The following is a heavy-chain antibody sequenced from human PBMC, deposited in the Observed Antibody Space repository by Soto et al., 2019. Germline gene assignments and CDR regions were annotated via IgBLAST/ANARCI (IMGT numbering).Heavy chain of an antibody. CDR2: IREDGNER. CDR1: GFSFSDFW. J-gene: IGHJ4*02. D-gene: IGHD3-3*01. V-gene: IGHV3-7*05. CDR3: VSYALWSNFDY. Sequence: EVQLVESGGALVQPGGSLRLSCAASGFSFSDFWMRWVRQAPGKGLEWVANIREDGNERYYVDSVKGRFTISRDNARNLLYLQMNSLRAEDTAVYFCVSYALWSNFDYWGQGTLVTVSS.